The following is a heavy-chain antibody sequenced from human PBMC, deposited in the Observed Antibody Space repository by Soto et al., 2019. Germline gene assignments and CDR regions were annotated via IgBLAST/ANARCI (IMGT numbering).Heavy chain of an antibody. J-gene: IGHJ4*02. CDR2: IIPILGIA. Sequence: QVQLVQSGAEVKKPGSSVKVSCKASGGTFSSYTISWVRQAPGQGLEWMGRIIPILGIANYAQKFQGRVTITAGKSTSTAYMERRSMRSEDTAVYYWARDGCSGGSPCLDYWGQGPLVSVSS. CDR1: GGTFSSYT. V-gene: IGHV1-69*08. D-gene: IGHD2-15*01. CDR3: ARDGCSGGSPCLDY.